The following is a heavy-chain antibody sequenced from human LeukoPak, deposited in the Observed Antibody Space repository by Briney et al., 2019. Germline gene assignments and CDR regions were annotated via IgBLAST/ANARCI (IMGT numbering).Heavy chain of an antibody. D-gene: IGHD2-2*01. V-gene: IGHV3-30-3*01. CDR3: AKGYCSSTSCWRGFAFDI. CDR1: GFTFSSYA. J-gene: IGHJ3*02. Sequence: GRSLRLSCAASGFTFSSYAMHWVRQAPGKGLEWVAAISYDGSNKYYADSVKGRFTISRDNSKNTLYLQMNSLRAEDTAVYYCAKGYCSSTSCWRGFAFDIWGQGTMVTVSS. CDR2: ISYDGSNK.